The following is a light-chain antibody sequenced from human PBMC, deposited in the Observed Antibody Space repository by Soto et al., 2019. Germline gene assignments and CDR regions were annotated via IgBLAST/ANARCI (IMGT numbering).Light chain of an antibody. CDR1: QSISSW. Sequence: DIQMTQSPSTLSASVGDRVTITCRASQSISSWLAWYQQKPGKAPKLLIYDASSLESGVPSRFSGSGSGTEFTLIFSSLQPDDFATYYCQQYNSYLYTFGQGTRLEIK. CDR2: DAS. J-gene: IGKJ5*01. V-gene: IGKV1-5*01. CDR3: QQYNSYLYT.